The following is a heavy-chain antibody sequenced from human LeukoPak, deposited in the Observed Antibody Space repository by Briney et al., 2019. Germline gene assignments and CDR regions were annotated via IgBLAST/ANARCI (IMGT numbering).Heavy chain of an antibody. CDR2: ISSSSSYI. D-gene: IGHD3-10*01. J-gene: IGHJ4*02. Sequence: GGSLRLSCAASGFTFSSYSMNWVRQAPGKGLEWVSSISSSSSYIYYAGSVKGRFTISRDNAKNSLYLQMNSLRAEDTAVYYCARDLVWYGNTVDYWGQGTLVTVSS. CDR3: ARDLVWYGNTVDY. CDR1: GFTFSSYS. V-gene: IGHV3-21*01.